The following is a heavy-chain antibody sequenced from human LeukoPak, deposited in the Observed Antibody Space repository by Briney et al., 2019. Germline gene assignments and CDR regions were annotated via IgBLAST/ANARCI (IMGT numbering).Heavy chain of an antibody. CDR1: GYPIIGGYH. CDR3: ARVDWTFDF. CDR2: VYRTGIT. D-gene: IGHD3-9*01. J-gene: IGHJ4*02. Sequence: SETLSLTCSLSGYPIIGGYHWGWIRQPPGKGLEWIGSVYRTGITYYNPSLKGRVAISVDTSNNQFSLGLSSVTAGDTALYFCARVDWTFDFWGQGTLGTVSS. V-gene: IGHV4-38-2*02.